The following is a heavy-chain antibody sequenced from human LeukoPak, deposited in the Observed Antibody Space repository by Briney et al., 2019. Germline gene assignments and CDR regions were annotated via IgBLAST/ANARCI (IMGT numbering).Heavy chain of an antibody. Sequence: ASVKVSCKASGYTFTGYYMHWVRQAPGQGLEWMGRINPNSGGTNYAQKFQGRVTMTRDTSISTAYMELSRLRSDGTAVYYCARSPQGDNWNDYWGQGTLVTVSS. J-gene: IGHJ4*02. CDR1: GYTFTGYY. V-gene: IGHV1-2*06. D-gene: IGHD1-20*01. CDR3: ARSPQGDNWNDY. CDR2: INPNSGGT.